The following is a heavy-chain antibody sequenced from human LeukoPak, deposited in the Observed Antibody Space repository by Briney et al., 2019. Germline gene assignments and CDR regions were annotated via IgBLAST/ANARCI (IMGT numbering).Heavy chain of an antibody. J-gene: IGHJ5*02. CDR1: GFTFSNYG. Sequence: GGSLRLSCEASGFTFSNYGMNWVRQAPGKGLEWVSYIRSNDGTTHYADSVKGRVTICRDNAKNSLSLQMTSLRADDTAVYYCVRGQTSLDNWFDPWGREPWSSSP. CDR3: VRGQTSLDNWFDP. CDR2: IRSNDGTT. V-gene: IGHV3-48*01.